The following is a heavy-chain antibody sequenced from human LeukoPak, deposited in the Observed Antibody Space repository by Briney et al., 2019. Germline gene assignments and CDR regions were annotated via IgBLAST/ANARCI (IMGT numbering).Heavy chain of an antibody. CDR1: GYTFTGYY. CDR2: INPNSGGT. V-gene: IGHV1-2*02. J-gene: IGHJ4*02. CDR3: ARDLGGVIVPLFDFDY. Sequence: GASVKVSCKASGYTFTGYYMHWVRQAAGQGLEWMGWINPNSGGTNYAQKFQGRVTMTRDTSISTAYMELSRLRSDDTAVYYCARDLGGVIVPLFDFDYWGQGTLVTVSS. D-gene: IGHD3-16*02.